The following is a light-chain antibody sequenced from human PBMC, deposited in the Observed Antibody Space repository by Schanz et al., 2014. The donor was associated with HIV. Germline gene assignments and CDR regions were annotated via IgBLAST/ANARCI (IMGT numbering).Light chain of an antibody. CDR2: EVT. J-gene: IGLJ2*01. CDR3: SSYAGSNNLV. CDR1: GTDVGGYNY. Sequence: QSVLTQPPSASGSPGQSVTISCTGTGTDVGGYNYVSWYQHHPGEAPKLIIYEVTKRPSGVPDRFSGSKSGNTASLTVSGLQTEDEADYYCSSYAGSNNLVFGGGTKLTVL. V-gene: IGLV2-8*01.